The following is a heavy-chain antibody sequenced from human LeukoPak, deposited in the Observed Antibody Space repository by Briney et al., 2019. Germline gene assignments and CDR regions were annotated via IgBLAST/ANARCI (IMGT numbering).Heavy chain of an antibody. CDR1: GGSFSGYY. Sequence: TSETLSLTCAVYGGSFSGYYWSWIRQPPGKGLEWIGEINHSGSTNYNPSLKSRVTIPVDTSKNQFSLKLSSVTAADTAVYYCARLTLTGSLNWGQGTLVTVSS. J-gene: IGHJ4*02. CDR2: INHSGST. CDR3: ARLTLTGSLN. V-gene: IGHV4-34*01. D-gene: IGHD7-27*01.